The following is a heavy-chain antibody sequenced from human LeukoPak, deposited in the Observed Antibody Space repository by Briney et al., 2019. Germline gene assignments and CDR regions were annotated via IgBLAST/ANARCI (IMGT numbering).Heavy chain of an antibody. CDR2: IYYSGST. D-gene: IGHD2-8*01. CDR3: AREGTKCSFDY. J-gene: IGHJ4*02. V-gene: IGHV4-31*03. Sequence: SETLSLTCTVSGGSISSGSYYWSWIRQHPGKGLEWIGYIYYSGSTYYNPSLKSRVTISVDTSKNQFSLKLSSVTAADTAVYYCAREGTKCSFDYWGQGTQVTVSS. CDR1: GGSISSGSYY.